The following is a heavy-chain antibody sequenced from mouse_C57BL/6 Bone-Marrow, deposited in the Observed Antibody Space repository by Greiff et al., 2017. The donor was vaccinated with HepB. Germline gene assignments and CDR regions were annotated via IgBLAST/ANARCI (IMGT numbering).Heavy chain of an antibody. CDR1: GFTFSSYA. Sequence: EVQLQESGEGLVKPGGSLKLSCAASGFTFSSYAMSWVLQTPEKRLAWVAYISSGGDYIYYADTVKGRFTISRDNARNTLYLQMSSLKSEDTAMYYCTKYSNSFAYWGQGTLVTVSA. V-gene: IGHV5-9-1*02. D-gene: IGHD2-5*01. J-gene: IGHJ3*01. CDR3: TKYSNSFAY. CDR2: ISSGGDYI.